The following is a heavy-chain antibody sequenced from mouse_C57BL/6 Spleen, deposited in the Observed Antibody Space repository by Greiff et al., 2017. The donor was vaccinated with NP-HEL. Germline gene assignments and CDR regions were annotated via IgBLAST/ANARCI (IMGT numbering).Heavy chain of an antibody. CDR1: GYTFTSYW. J-gene: IGHJ4*01. D-gene: IGHD1-1*01. V-gene: IGHV1-64*01. CDR3: ATTVVATGAMDY. Sequence: QVQLQQPGAELVKPGASVKLSCKASGYTFTSYWMHWVKQRPGQGLEWIGMIHPNSGSTNYNEKFKSKATLTVDKSSSTAYMQLISLTSEDSAVYYCATTVVATGAMDYWGQGTSVTVSS. CDR2: IHPNSGST.